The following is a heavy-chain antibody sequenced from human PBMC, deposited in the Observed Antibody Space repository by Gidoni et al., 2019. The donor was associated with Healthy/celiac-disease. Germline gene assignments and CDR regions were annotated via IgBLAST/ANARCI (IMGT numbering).Heavy chain of an antibody. CDR1: GYSISSGYY. V-gene: IGHV4-38-2*02. CDR3: ARGVLLWFREYGWFEP. CDR2: IYHSGST. J-gene: IGHJ5*02. D-gene: IGHD3-10*01. Sequence: QVQLQESGPGLVKPSATLTLTCTVSGYSISSGYYWGWIRQPPGKGLEWIGSIYHSGSTYYNPSLKSRVTISVDTSKNQFSLKLSSVTAADTAVYYCARGVLLWFREYGWFEPWGQGTLVTVSS.